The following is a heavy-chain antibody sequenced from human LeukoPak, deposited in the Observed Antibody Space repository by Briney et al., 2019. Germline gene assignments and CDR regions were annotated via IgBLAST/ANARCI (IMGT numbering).Heavy chain of an antibody. CDR3: ARLIEVDTAMVSVVGGSYYFDY. CDR2: IYPGDSDT. J-gene: IGHJ4*02. CDR1: GYSFTRYW. V-gene: IGHV5-51*01. Sequence: GESLKISCKGSGYSFTRYWIAWVRQMPGKGLEGMGIIYPGDSDTRYSPSFQGQVTISADKSISTAYLQWSSLKASDTAMYYCARLIEVDTAMVSVVGGSYYFDYWGQGTLVTVSS. D-gene: IGHD5-18*01.